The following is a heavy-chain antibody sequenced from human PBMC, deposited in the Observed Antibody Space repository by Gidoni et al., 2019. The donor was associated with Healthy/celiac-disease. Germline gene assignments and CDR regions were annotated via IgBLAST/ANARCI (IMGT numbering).Heavy chain of an antibody. CDR3: ARADLGYPPGWLVRGNWFDP. J-gene: IGHJ5*02. V-gene: IGHV1-3*01. CDR1: GYTFTRYA. D-gene: IGHD6-19*01. CDR2: INAGNGNT. Sequence: QVQLVQSGAEVKKPGASVKVSCKASGYTFTRYAMHWVRQAPGQRLEWMGWINAGNGNTKYSQKFQGRVTITRDTSASTAYMELSSLRSEDTAVYYCARADLGYPPGWLVRGNWFDPWGQGTLVTVSS.